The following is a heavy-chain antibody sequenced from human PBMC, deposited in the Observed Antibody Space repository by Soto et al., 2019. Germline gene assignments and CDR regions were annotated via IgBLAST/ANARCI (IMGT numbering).Heavy chain of an antibody. CDR2: ISGSGGST. CDR1: GFTFSSYA. V-gene: IGHV3-23*01. Sequence: GGSLRLSCAASGFTFSSYAMSWVRQAPGKGLEWVSAISGSGGSTYYADSVKGRFTISRDNSKNTLYLQMNSLRAEDTAVYYCAKDYSWSGGSRGGFDYWGQGTLVTVSS. J-gene: IGHJ4*02. D-gene: IGHD2-15*01. CDR3: AKDYSWSGGSRGGFDY.